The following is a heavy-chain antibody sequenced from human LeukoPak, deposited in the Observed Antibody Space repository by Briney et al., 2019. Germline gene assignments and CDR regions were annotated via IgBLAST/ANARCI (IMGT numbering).Heavy chain of an antibody. D-gene: IGHD3-22*01. V-gene: IGHV4-34*01. J-gene: IGHJ4*02. CDR2: IYSGGGA. CDR3: ARGVVDYSTRSGYLSH. Sequence: PSETLSLTCAVYSGSFNDYCWIWLRQPPRRGLEWIGEIYSGGGANYDPSLKGRLAISVDPSKSQFSLKLSSLTAADTAVYFCARGVVDYSTRSGYLSHWGQGTLVTVSS. CDR1: SGSFNDYC.